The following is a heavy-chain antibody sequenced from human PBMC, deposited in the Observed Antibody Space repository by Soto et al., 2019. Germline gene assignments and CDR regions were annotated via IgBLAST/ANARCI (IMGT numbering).Heavy chain of an antibody. CDR3: ARDGVPIAGRSGYFDY. V-gene: IGHV1-46*02. D-gene: IGHD6-19*01. CDR2: INPSRGLT. CDR1: GYNFNNYY. J-gene: IGHJ4*02. Sequence: SVEVSFKASGYNFNNYYIHWVRQTPGQGPEWIGVINPSRGLTTYSQRFQGRVSMTRDTSTTTVYMELSSLRSEDTAIYYCARDGVPIAGRSGYFDYWGPGTEVTVSS.